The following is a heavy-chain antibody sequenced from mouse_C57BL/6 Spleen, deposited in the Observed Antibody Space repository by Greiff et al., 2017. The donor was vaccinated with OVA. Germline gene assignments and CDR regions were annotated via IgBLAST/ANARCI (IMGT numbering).Heavy chain of an antibody. CDR2: INPNNGGT. Sequence: EVQLQQSGPELVKPGASVKISCKASGYTFTDYYMNWVKQSHGKSLEWIGDINPNNGGTSYNQKFKGKATLTVDKSSSTAYMELRSLTSEDSAVYYCARREWNFDYWGQGTTLTVSS. D-gene: IGHD1-3*01. V-gene: IGHV1-26*01. CDR3: ARREWNFDY. J-gene: IGHJ2*01. CDR1: GYTFTDYY.